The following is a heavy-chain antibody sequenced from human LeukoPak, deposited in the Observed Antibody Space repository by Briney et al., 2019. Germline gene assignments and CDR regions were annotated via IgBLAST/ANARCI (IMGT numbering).Heavy chain of an antibody. Sequence: GGSLRLSCAASGFTFSSYAMSWVRQAPGKGLEWVSSIRGTGGSSYYADSVKGRFTISRDNFKNTLYLQMNSLRAEDTAVYYCAKDPHDDYVDAFDIWGQGTMVTVSS. V-gene: IGHV3-23*01. CDR2: IRGTGGSS. D-gene: IGHD3-16*01. CDR1: GFTFSSYA. CDR3: AKDPHDDYVDAFDI. J-gene: IGHJ3*02.